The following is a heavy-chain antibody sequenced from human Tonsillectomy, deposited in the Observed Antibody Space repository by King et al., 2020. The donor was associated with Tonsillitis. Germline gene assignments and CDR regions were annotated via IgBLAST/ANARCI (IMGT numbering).Heavy chain of an antibody. CDR3: TRRIITGGRFAP. J-gene: IGHJ5*02. D-gene: IGHD2-8*02. CDR1: GYTFADYY. CDR2: INPKSGGT. V-gene: IGHV1-2*02. Sequence: QLVQSGAEVKKPGASVKVSCKSSGYTFADYYLHWVRQAPGQGLEWLGWINPKSGGTNYAQKLQDRVTMSADTSVRTAYMELSRLTSDDTAIYYCTRRIITGGRFAPWGQGTRVTVSS.